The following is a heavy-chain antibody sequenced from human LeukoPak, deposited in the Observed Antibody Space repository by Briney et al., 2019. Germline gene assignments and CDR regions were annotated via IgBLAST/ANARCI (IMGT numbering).Heavy chain of an antibody. Sequence: SQTLSLTCTVSGGSISSGSYYWRWIRQPAGTGLEWIGRVYTSGSTNYNPSLKSRVTISVDTSKNQFSLKLSSVTAADTAVYYCARVGAAAGYYFDYWGQGTLVTVSS. CDR2: VYTSGST. CDR1: GGSISSGSYY. D-gene: IGHD6-13*01. V-gene: IGHV4-61*02. J-gene: IGHJ4*02. CDR3: ARVGAAAGYYFDY.